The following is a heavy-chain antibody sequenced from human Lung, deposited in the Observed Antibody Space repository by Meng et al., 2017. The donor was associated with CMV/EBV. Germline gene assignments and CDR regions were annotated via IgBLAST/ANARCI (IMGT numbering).Heavy chain of an antibody. Sequence: QVQLQESGPGLVKPSQTLSLTCTVSGGSISSRSFYWNWIRRPAGKGLEWIGRLYATGSTNYNPSLESRATISVDTSKNQFSLRLDSVTAADTAVYYCARGPYSTGWCDFWGQGSLVTVSS. CDR2: LYATGST. CDR3: ARGPYSTGWCDF. CDR1: GGSISSRSFY. D-gene: IGHD6-19*01. J-gene: IGHJ4*02. V-gene: IGHV4-61*02.